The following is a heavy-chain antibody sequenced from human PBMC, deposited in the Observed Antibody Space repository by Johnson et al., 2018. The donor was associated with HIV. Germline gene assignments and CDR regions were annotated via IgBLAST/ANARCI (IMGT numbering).Heavy chain of an antibody. Sequence: QMLLVESGGGVVQPGRSLRLSCAASGFTFSSYAMHWVRQAPGKGLEWVAVISYDGSNKYYADSVKGRFTISRDNSKNTMYLQMNSLRAEDTDVYYCARDLDTAMVTCAFDIWGQGTMVTVSS. CDR2: ISYDGSNK. D-gene: IGHD5-18*01. V-gene: IGHV3-30*04. CDR3: ARDLDTAMVTCAFDI. CDR1: GFTFSSYA. J-gene: IGHJ3*02.